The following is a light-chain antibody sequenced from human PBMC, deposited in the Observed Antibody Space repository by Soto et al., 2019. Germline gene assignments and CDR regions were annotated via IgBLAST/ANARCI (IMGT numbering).Light chain of an antibody. CDR1: QSVSSN. Sequence: EIVMTQSPATLSVFPGERATLSCRASQSVSSNLAWYQQKPGQAPRLLIYGASTRATGIPARFSGSGSGTEFTLTISRLQSEDFAVYHCQHYSTSPAWTFGQGTKVEIK. CDR3: QHYSTSPAWT. V-gene: IGKV3-15*01. CDR2: GAS. J-gene: IGKJ1*01.